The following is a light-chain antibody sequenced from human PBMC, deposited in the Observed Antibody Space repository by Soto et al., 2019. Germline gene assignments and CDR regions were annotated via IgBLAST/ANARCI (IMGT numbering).Light chain of an antibody. J-gene: IGKJ1*01. V-gene: IGKV3-15*01. CDR1: QSVSGN. CDR3: QPYNNWPRT. Sequence: EIVMTQSPATLSVSPGERATLSCRASQSVSGNLAWYQQKPGQAPRLLIYGASTRATGIPAMFSGSGSGTELTLTIGRMQFEDFAVYYCQPYNNWPRTFGKGTKVEI. CDR2: GAS.